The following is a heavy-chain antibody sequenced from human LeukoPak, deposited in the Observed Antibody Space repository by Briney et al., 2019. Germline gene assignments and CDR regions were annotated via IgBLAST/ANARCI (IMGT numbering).Heavy chain of an antibody. Sequence: GGSLRLSCAASGFTFSSYEMNWVRQAPGKGLEWVSYISSSGSTIYYADSVKGRFTISRDNAKNSLYLQMNSLRAEDTAVYYCAREIPSGYFVYWGQGTLVTVSS. V-gene: IGHV3-48*03. CDR1: GFTFSSYE. CDR2: ISSSGSTI. D-gene: IGHD2-21*01. CDR3: AREIPSGYFVY. J-gene: IGHJ4*02.